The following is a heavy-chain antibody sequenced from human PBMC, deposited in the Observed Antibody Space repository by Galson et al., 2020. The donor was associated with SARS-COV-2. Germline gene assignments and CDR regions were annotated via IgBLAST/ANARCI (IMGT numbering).Heavy chain of an antibody. CDR1: GGSFLSSSYY. V-gene: IGHV4-39*07. CDR3: ARERTSGGSWCDP. J-gene: IGHJ5*02. D-gene: IGHD2-15*01. Sequence: SETLSLTCTVSGGSFLSSSYYWGWIRQPPGKGLEWIGSMSYTGSTYYNSSLKSRVTISLDTSKNQYSLRLSSLTAADTAVYYCARERTSGGSWCDPWGQGTLVTVSS. CDR2: MSYTGST.